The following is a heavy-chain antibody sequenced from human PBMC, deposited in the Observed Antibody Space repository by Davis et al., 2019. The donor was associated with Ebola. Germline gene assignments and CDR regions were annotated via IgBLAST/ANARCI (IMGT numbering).Heavy chain of an antibody. D-gene: IGHD1-1*01. V-gene: IGHV3-21*05. Sequence: GESLKISCAASGFTFDDYGMSWVRQAPGKGLEWVSYISSSSSYIYYADSVKGRFTISRDNAKNSLYLQMNSLRAEDTAVYYCARDQLAYYYYGMDVWGQGTTVTVSS. J-gene: IGHJ6*02. CDR3: ARDQLAYYYYGMDV. CDR2: ISSSSSYI. CDR1: GFTFDDYG.